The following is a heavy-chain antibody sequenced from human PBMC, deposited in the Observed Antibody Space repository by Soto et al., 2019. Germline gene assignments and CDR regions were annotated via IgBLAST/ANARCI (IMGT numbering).Heavy chain of an antibody. CDR1: GYTFTNFG. CDR2: ISGSGFKK. J-gene: IGHJ5*02. Sequence: ASVTVSCTASGYTFTNFGMSWVRQAPGKGLEWISSISGSGFKKYYADSVRGRFTISRDNSKSTVYLELNNLSAEDTAVYHCAKNQGVELVPLATVDWFDPWGQGSVVTVS. CDR3: AKNQGVELVPLATVDWFDP. D-gene: IGHD1-26*01. V-gene: IGHV3-23*01.